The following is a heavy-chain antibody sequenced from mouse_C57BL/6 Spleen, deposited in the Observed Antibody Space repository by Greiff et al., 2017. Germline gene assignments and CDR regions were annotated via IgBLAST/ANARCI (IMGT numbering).Heavy chain of an antibody. J-gene: IGHJ2*01. CDR3: ARSITTVVGSFDY. V-gene: IGHV1-42*01. Sequence: EVQLQQSGPELVKPGASVKISCKASGYSFTGYYMNWVKQSPEKSLEWIGEINPSTGGTTYNQKFKAKATLTVDKSSSTAYMQLNSLTSEDSAVYYCARSITTVVGSFDYWGQGTTLTVSS. CDR2: INPSTGGT. D-gene: IGHD1-1*01. CDR1: GYSFTGYY.